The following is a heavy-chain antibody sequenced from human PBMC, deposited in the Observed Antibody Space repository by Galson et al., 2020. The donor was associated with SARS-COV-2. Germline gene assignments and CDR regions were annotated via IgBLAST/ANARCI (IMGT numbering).Heavy chain of an antibody. CDR1: GYSFTSYW. CDR3: AGQGYYDSRGDYYEDSFEI. D-gene: IGHD3-22*01. Sequence: KIGESLNISCTGSGYSFTSYWIGWLHQTPGKGLEWVGIIYPGDSDTSYSQYFQGQVTISADKSISTAYLQWSILKAWDTAMYYCAGQGYYDSRGDYYEDSFEIGGQGTMVTVSS. V-gene: IGHV5-51*07. J-gene: IGHJ3*02. CDR2: IYPGDSDT.